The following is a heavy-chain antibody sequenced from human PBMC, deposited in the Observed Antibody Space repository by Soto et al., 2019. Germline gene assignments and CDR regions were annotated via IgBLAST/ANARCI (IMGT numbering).Heavy chain of an antibody. J-gene: IGHJ6*02. CDR3: ARDTQIFGVAYRRGYYYYYGMDV. Sequence: GASVKVSCKASGGTFSSYAISWVRQAPGQGLEWMGGIIPIFGTANYAQKFQGRVTITADESTSTAYMELSSLRSEDTAVYYCARDTQIFGVAYRRGYYYYYGMDVWGQGTTVTVSS. CDR2: IIPIFGTA. D-gene: IGHD3-3*01. CDR1: GGTFSSYA. V-gene: IGHV1-69*13.